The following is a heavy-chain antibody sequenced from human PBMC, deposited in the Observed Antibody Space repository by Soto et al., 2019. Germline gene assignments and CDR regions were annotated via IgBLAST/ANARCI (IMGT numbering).Heavy chain of an antibody. D-gene: IGHD1-1*01. CDR3: ARDELATQIDY. CDR1: GFTFSSYN. Sequence: GGSLRLSCAASGFTFSSYNMNWVRQAPGKGLEWVSSISSSSTYIYYADSVKGRFTISRDNAKNSLYLQMNSLKAEDTAVYYCARDELATQIDYWGQGTLVTVSS. J-gene: IGHJ4*02. CDR2: ISSSSTYI. V-gene: IGHV3-21*01.